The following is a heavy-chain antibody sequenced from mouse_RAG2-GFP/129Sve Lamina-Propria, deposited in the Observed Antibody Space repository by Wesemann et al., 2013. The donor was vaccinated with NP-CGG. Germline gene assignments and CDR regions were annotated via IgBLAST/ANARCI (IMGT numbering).Heavy chain of an antibody. CDR3: ARHGGYGNYYFDY. CDR2: ISSGGSYT. V-gene: IGHV5-6*03. CDR1: GFTFSSYG. J-gene: IGHJ2*01. Sequence: EVMLVESGGGLVKPGGSLKLSCAASGFTFSSYGMSWVRQTPDKRLEWVATISSGGSYTYYPDSVKGRFTISRDNAKNTLYLQMSSLKSEDTAMYYCARHGGYGNYYFDYWGQGTTLTVSS. D-gene: IGHD2-1*01.